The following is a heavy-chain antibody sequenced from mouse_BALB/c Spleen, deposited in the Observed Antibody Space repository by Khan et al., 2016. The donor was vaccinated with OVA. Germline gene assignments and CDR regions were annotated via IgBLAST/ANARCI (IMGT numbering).Heavy chain of an antibody. CDR1: GYAFTSYL. V-gene: IGHV1-54*01. D-gene: IGHD3-1*01. J-gene: IGHJ2*01. CDR3: ARSQLGLRFDY. Sequence: QVQLQQSGAELVRPGTSVKVSCKASGYAFTSYLIEWVNQRPGQGLEWIGLIYPGNGNTNYNEKFKGKATLTADKSSSTAYMQLSSLTSDDSAVYFCARSQLGLRFDYWGQGTTLTVSS. CDR2: IYPGNGNT.